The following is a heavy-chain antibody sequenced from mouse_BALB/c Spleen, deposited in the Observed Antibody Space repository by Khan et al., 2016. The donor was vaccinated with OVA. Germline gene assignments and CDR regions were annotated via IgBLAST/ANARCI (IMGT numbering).Heavy chain of an antibody. Sequence: EVQLLESGAELVKPGASVKLSCTASGFNIKDTYLHWVKQRPEQGLEWIGSIAPANGNTKYDPKFKGKATITADTSSNTSYLQLNSLTSEDTAVYYCAHPYYAPRNFEVWGAGTTVTVSS. CDR3: AHPYYAPRNFEV. V-gene: IGHV14-3*02. CDR1: GFNIKDTY. D-gene: IGHD1-1*01. CDR2: IAPANGNT. J-gene: IGHJ1*01.